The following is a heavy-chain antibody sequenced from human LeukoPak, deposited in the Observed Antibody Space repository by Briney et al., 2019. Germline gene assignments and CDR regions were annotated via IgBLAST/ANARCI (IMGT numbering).Heavy chain of an antibody. CDR1: GGSISSGGYY. D-gene: IGHD2/OR15-2a*01. V-gene: IGHV4-30-2*01. J-gene: IGHJ6*03. CDR3: ARDVRSRTSGDYYMDV. Sequence: SETLPLTCIVSGGSISSGGYYWSWIRQPPGKGLEWIGYIYHSGSTYYHPSLKSRVTISVDRSKNQFSLKLSSVTAADTAVYYCARDVRSRTSGDYYMDVWGKGTTVTVSS. CDR2: IYHSGST.